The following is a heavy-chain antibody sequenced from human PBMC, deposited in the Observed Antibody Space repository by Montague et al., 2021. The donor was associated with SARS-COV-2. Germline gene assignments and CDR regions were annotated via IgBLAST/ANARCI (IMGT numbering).Heavy chain of an antibody. CDR2: INHSGST. Sequence: SETRSLTCAVYGGSFIGYYWSWIRQPPGKGLEWIGDINHSGSTNYNLSLKSRVSISVDTSKNQFSLKLRSVTAADTAVYYCARAIVDVTMIIVVMTGVEHYFDFWGQGTLVTVSS. CDR3: ARAIVDVTMIIVVMTGVEHYFDF. J-gene: IGHJ4*02. D-gene: IGHD3-22*01. V-gene: IGHV4-34*01. CDR1: GGSFIGYY.